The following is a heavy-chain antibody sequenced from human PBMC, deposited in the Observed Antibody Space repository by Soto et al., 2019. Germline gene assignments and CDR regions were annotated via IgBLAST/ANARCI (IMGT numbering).Heavy chain of an antibody. V-gene: IGHV3-30*18. CDR3: AKDGSHNFDY. J-gene: IGHJ4*02. CDR2: MSYDGSNE. Sequence: QVQLVESGGGVVQPGRSLRLSCAASGFTFSHYAMHWVRQAPGKGLEWVALMSYDGSNEYYADSVTGRFTISRDNSKKTLYLQMNSLRAEDTAVYYCAKDGSHNFDYWGQGTLVTVSS. CDR1: GFTFSHYA. D-gene: IGHD1-26*01.